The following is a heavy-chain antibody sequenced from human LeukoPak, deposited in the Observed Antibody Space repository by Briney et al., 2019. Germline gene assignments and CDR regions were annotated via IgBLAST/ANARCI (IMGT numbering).Heavy chain of an antibody. V-gene: IGHV3-7*01. CDR1: GFTFSSYW. CDR2: IKQDGSEK. D-gene: IGHD3-10*01. Sequence: GGSLRLPCAASGFTFSSYWMSWVRQAPGKGLEWVANIKQDGSEKYYVDSVKGRFTISRDNAKNSLYLQMNSLRAEDTAVYYCARDLYGSGCYYPYFDYWGQGTLVTVSS. CDR3: ARDLYGSGCYYPYFDY. J-gene: IGHJ4*02.